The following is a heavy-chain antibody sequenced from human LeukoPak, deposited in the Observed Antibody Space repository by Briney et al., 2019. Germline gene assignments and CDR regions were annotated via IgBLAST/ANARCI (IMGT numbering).Heavy chain of an antibody. V-gene: IGHV3-21*04. J-gene: IGHJ4*02. CDR2: ISSSGSYI. Sequence: GGSLRLSCAVSGFTFSSYTMNWVRQTPGKGLEWVSSISSSGSYIYYADSVKGRFTISRDNVRNSLYLQMNSLRAEDTAVYYCARDRPGYSGSYYDYWGQGTLVTVSS. CDR1: GFTFSSYT. CDR3: ARDRPGYSGSYYDY. D-gene: IGHD1-26*01.